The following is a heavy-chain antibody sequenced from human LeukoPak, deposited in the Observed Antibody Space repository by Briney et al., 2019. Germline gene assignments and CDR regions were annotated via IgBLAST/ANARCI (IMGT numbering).Heavy chain of an antibody. CDR3: ARNRHYYDSGSPGS. CDR1: GFTFSSYW. Sequence: GGSLRLSCAASGFTFSSYWMSWVRQAPGKGLEWVANIKPDGSEKYYVDSVKGRFTISRDNARNSLYLQLNSLRAEDTAVYYCARNRHYYDSGSPGSWGQGTLVTVSS. D-gene: IGHD3-10*01. J-gene: IGHJ5*02. CDR2: IKPDGSEK. V-gene: IGHV3-7*01.